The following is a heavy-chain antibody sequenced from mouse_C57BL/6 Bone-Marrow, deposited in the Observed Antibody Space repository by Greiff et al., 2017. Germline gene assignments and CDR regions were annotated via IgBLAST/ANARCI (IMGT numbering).Heavy chain of an antibody. CDR2: IWSGGST. J-gene: IGHJ1*03. CDR3: ARPSDGYWYFDV. V-gene: IGHV2-2*01. CDR1: GFSLTSYG. Sequence: VKLMESGPGLVQPSQSLSITCTVSGFSLTSYGVHWVRQSPGKGLEWLGVIWSGGSTDYNAAFISRLIISKDNSKSQVFFKMNSLQADDTAIYYCARPSDGYWYFDVWGTGTTVTVSS.